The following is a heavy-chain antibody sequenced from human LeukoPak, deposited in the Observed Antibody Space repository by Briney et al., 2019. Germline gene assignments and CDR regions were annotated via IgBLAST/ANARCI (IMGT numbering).Heavy chain of an antibody. CDR1: GFTFSNYA. J-gene: IGHJ4*02. V-gene: IGHV3-23*01. CDR3: AREYRYFDY. D-gene: IGHD2/OR15-2a*01. CDR2: ISGSGGNT. Sequence: GGSLRLSCAASGFTFSNYAMSWVRLAPGKGLEWVSTISGSGGNTYYADSVKGRFTISRANSKNTLYLQMNSLRAEDTAVYYCAREYRYFDYWGQGTLVTVSS.